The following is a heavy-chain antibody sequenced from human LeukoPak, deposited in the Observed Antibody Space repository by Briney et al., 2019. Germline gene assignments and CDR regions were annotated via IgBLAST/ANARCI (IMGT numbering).Heavy chain of an antibody. J-gene: IGHJ5*01. V-gene: IGHV3-23*01. CDR3: AKEPREYCSSTSCPNWFDS. CDR1: KFTFSNYA. Sequence: GGSLRLSCAASKFTFSNYAVSWVRQAPGKGLEWVSAISASGGTTYYADSVKGRFTISRDNSENTLFLQMNSLRAEDTAVYYCAKEPREYCSSTSCPNWFDSWGQGTLVTVSS. D-gene: IGHD2-2*01. CDR2: ISASGGTT.